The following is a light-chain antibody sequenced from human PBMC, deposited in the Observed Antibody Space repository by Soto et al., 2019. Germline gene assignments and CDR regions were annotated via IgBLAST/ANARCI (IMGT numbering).Light chain of an antibody. CDR1: QSVSSY. Sequence: EIVSTQSPATLSLSPGERATLSCRASQSVSSYLAWYQQKPGQAPRLLIYDASNRATGIPARFSGSGSGTDFTLTISSLEPEDFAVYYCQQRSNGITFGQGTRLEIK. CDR3: QQRSNGIT. CDR2: DAS. J-gene: IGKJ5*01. V-gene: IGKV3-11*01.